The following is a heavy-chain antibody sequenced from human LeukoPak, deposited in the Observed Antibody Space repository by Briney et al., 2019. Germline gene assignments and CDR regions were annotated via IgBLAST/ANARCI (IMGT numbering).Heavy chain of an antibody. CDR1: GLTFSSYW. CDR2: IKQDGSEK. J-gene: IGHJ4*02. D-gene: IGHD2-15*01. V-gene: IGHV3-7*01. Sequence: QSGGSLRLSCAASGLTFSSYWMSWVRQAPGKGLEWVANIKQDGSEKYYVDSVKGRFTISRDNAKNSLYLQMNSLRAEDTAVYYCARPLERYCSGGSCYRLGYWGQGTLVTVSS. CDR3: ARPLERYCSGGSCYRLGY.